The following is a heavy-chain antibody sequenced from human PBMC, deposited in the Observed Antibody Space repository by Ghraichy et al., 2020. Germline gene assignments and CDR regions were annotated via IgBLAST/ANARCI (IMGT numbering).Heavy chain of an antibody. D-gene: IGHD5-18*01. CDR3: ARAGTAYPSGSWDYYGMDV. V-gene: IGHV3-11*06. J-gene: IGHJ6*02. CDR1: GFTFSDYY. Sequence: GGSLRLSCAASGFTFSDYYMSWIRQAPGKGLEWVSYISSSSSYTNYADSVKGRFTISRDNAKNSLYLQMNSLRAEDTAVYYCARAGTAYPSGSWDYYGMDVWGQGTTVTVSS. CDR2: ISSSSSYT.